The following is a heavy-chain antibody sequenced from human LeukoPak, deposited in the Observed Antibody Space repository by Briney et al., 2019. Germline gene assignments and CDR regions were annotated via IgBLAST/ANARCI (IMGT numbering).Heavy chain of an antibody. CDR1: GFTFSNYA. D-gene: IGHD6-19*01. CDR2: ISDSGSLT. Sequence: GGSLRLSCAASGFTFSNYAMGWVRQAPGKGLEWVSVISDSGSLTYYADSVKGRFTISRDNSKKTLFLQLSSLRAEDTAIYYCAKDARRTDGWYYVDYWGQGALVTVSS. CDR3: AKDARRTDGWYYVDY. J-gene: IGHJ4*02. V-gene: IGHV3-23*01.